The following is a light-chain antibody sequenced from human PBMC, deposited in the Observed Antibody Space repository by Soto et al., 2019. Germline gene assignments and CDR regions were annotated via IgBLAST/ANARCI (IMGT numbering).Light chain of an antibody. CDR3: QQYDSSPYT. V-gene: IGKV3-20*01. CDR1: QSVNSIY. J-gene: IGKJ2*01. CDR2: GAS. Sequence: EIVFTQSPGTLSLSPGERATLSCRASQSVNSIYLAWYQQKPGQAPRLLIYGASSRETGIPDTFSGSGSGTDFTLTISRXEPEDFAVYYCQQYDSSPYTFGQGTKVDIK.